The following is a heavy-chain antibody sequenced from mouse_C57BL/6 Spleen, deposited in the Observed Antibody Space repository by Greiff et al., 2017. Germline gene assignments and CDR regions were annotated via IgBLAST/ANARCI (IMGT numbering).Heavy chain of an antibody. J-gene: IGHJ3*01. CDR2: IWSDGST. Sequence: QVHVKQSGPGLVAPSQSLSITCTVSGFSLTSYGVHWVRQPPGKGLEWLVVIWSDGSTTYNSALKSRLSISKDNSKSQVFLNMNSLQTDDTAMYYCARHGSYDALAYWGQGTLVTVSA. CDR1: GFSLTSYG. CDR3: ARHGSYDALAY. D-gene: IGHD2-12*01. V-gene: IGHV2-6-1*01.